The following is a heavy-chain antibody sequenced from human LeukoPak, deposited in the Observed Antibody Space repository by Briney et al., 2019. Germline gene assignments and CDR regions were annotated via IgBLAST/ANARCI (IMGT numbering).Heavy chain of an antibody. Sequence: ASVKVSCKASGYTFTGYYMHWVRQAPGQGLEWMGWINPNSGGTNYAQKFQGRVTMTRDTSISTAYMELSRLRSDDTAVYYCARSVTYSSSSFNFDYWGQGTLVTVSS. J-gene: IGHJ4*02. CDR3: ARSVTYSSSSFNFDY. CDR2: INPNSGGT. V-gene: IGHV1-2*02. D-gene: IGHD6-6*01. CDR1: GYTFTGYY.